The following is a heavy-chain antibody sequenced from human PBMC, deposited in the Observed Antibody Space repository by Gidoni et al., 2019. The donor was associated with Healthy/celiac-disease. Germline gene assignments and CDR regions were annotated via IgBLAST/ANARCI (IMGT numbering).Heavy chain of an antibody. CDR1: GFTFDDYA. V-gene: IGHV3-9*01. Sequence: EVKLVESGGGLVQPGRSLRLSCAASGFTFDDYAMHWVRPAPGKGPKWVSGISWNSGSIGYADSEKGRFTISRDNAKNSLYLQMNSLRAEDTAVYYCAKGYYYDSSGYYDPIDYWGQGTLVTVSS. CDR2: ISWNSGSI. D-gene: IGHD3-22*01. J-gene: IGHJ4*02. CDR3: AKGYYYDSSGYYDPIDY.